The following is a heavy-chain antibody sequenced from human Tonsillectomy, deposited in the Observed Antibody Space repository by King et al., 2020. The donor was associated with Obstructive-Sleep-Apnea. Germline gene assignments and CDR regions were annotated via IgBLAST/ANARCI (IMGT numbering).Heavy chain of an antibody. V-gene: IGHV4-59*08. Sequence: VQLQESGPGLVKPSETLSLTCTVSGGSISSYYWSWIRQPPGKGLEWIGYIYYSGSTNYNPSLTSRVTISVDTSKNQFSLKLSSVTAADTAVYYCARSGYSSVALNAFDIWGQGTMVTVSS. CDR1: GGSISSYY. CDR3: ARSGYSSVALNAFDI. J-gene: IGHJ3*02. CDR2: IYYSGST. D-gene: IGHD6-19*01.